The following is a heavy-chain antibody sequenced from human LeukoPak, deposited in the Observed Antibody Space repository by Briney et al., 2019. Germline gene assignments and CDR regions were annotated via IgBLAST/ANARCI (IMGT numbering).Heavy chain of an antibody. J-gene: IGHJ5*02. D-gene: IGHD2-15*01. Sequence: ASVKVSCKASGGTFSSYAISWVRQAPGQGLEWMGGIIPIFGTANYAQKFQGRVTITTDKSTSTAYMELSSLRSEDTAVYYCARVVVAATHWFDPWGQGTLVTVSS. V-gene: IGHV1-69*05. CDR2: IIPIFGTA. CDR3: ARVVVAATHWFDP. CDR1: GGTFSSYA.